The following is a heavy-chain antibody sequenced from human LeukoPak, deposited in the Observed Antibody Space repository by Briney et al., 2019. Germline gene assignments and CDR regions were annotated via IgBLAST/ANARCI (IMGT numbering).Heavy chain of an antibody. V-gene: IGHV4-39*07. CDR2: IYYSGST. J-gene: IGHJ4*02. CDR1: GGSISSSSYY. D-gene: IGHD2-2*01. Sequence: PSETLSLTCTVSGGSISSSSYYWGWIRQPPGKGLEWIGSIYYSGSTYYNPSLKSRVTMSVDTSKNQFSLNLNSVTATDTAVYYCARLGYCSTTSCAKGPFDYWGQGTLVTVSS. CDR3: ARLGYCSTTSCAKGPFDY.